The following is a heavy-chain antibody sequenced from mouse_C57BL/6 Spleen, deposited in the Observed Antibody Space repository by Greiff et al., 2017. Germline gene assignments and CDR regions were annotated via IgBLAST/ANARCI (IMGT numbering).Heavy chain of an antibody. V-gene: IGHV5-16*01. Sequence: EVKVVESEGGLVQPGSSMKLSCTASGFTFSDYYMAWVRQVPEKGLEWVANINYDGSSTYYLDSLKSRFIISRDNAKNILYLQMSSLKSEDTATYYCARDQGLRLDYWGQGTTLTVSS. J-gene: IGHJ2*01. D-gene: IGHD1-1*01. CDR2: INYDGSST. CDR1: GFTFSDYY. CDR3: ARDQGLRLDY.